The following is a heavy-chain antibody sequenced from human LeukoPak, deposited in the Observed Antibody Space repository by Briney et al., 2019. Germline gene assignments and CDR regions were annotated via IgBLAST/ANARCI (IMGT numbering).Heavy chain of an antibody. D-gene: IGHD2-2*02. CDR2: ISAYNGNT. Sequence: ASVKVSCKASGYTFTSYGISWVRQAPGQGLEWMGWISAYNGNTNYAQKLQGRVTMTTDTSTSTAYMELRSLRSEDTAVYYCARRRPSSHGYCSSTSCYTLPLGDAFDIWGQGTMVTVSS. CDR1: GYTFTSYG. J-gene: IGHJ3*02. V-gene: IGHV1-18*01. CDR3: ARRRPSSHGYCSSTSCYTLPLGDAFDI.